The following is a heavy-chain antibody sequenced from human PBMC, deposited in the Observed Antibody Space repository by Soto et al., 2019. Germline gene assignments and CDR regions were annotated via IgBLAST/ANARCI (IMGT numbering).Heavy chain of an antibody. J-gene: IGHJ5*02. Sequence: PSETLSLTCTVSGGSISSSDYYWGWIRQPPGKGLEWIGNIYYSGSASYNPSLKSRVTISVDTSKNQVSLKLSSVTAADTAVYYCASGAATFGGDWFDPWGQGTLVTVSS. CDR1: GGSISSSDYY. V-gene: IGHV4-39*01. D-gene: IGHD2-15*01. CDR2: IYYSGSA. CDR3: ASGAATFGGDWFDP.